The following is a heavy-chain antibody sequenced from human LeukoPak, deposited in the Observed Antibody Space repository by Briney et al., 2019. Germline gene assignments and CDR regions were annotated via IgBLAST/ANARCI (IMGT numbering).Heavy chain of an antibody. J-gene: IGHJ6*03. Sequence: GGSLRLSCAASGFTFSSYGMHWVRQAPGKGLEWVAFIRYDGSNKYYADSVKGRFTISRDNSKNTLYLQMNSLRAEDTAVYYCAKVGVRVAAAGTLLIREKSLFGGPYYYYYMDVWGKGTTVTISS. V-gene: IGHV3-30*02. CDR2: IRYDGSNK. CDR1: GFTFSSYG. CDR3: AKVGVRVAAAGTLLIREKSLFGGPYYYYYMDV. D-gene: IGHD6-13*01.